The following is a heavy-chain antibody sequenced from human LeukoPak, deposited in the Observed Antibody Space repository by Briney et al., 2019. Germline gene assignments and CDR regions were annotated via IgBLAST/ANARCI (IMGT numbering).Heavy chain of an antibody. CDR3: AKHRADSSSTIVD. V-gene: IGHV3-23*01. CDR1: GFTFSSYA. J-gene: IGHJ4*02. D-gene: IGHD6-13*01. Sequence: GGSLRLSCAASGFTFSSYAMSWVRQAPGKGLEWVSGISGGSTHTYYADSVKGRFTISRDNSNLTLSLKMSSLRADDTAVYYCAKHRADSSSTIVDWGQGTLVTVSS. CDR2: ISGGSTHT.